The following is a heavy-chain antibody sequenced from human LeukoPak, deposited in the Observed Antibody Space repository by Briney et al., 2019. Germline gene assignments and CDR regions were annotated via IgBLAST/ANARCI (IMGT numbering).Heavy chain of an antibody. Sequence: QTGGSLRLSCAASGFTSSSYGMHWVRQAPGKGLEWVAFIRYDGSNKYYADSVKGRFTISRDNAKSSLFLQMNSLRVEDTAVYYCARDILDYDFWSEHYYMDVWGKGTTVTVSS. J-gene: IGHJ6*03. D-gene: IGHD3-3*01. V-gene: IGHV3-30*02. CDR2: IRYDGSNK. CDR1: GFTSSSYG. CDR3: ARDILDYDFWSEHYYMDV.